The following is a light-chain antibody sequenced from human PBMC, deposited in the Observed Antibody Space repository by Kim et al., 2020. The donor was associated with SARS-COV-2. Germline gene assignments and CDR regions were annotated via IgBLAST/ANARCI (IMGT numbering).Light chain of an antibody. CDR2: GVS. V-gene: IGLV2-8*01. J-gene: IGLJ2*01. CDR3: SSYAGSNILI. CDR1: RSDIGASNH. Sequence: GQYVTISCTASRSDIGASNHVAWYQQNPGKAPKLMFYGVSGRPSGVPDRFSSSKSGNTASLTVSGLQAEDEADYYCSSYAGSNILIFGGGTQLTVL.